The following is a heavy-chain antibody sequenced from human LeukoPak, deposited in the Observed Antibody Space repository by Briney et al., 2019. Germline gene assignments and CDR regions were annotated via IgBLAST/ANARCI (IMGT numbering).Heavy chain of an antibody. CDR2: IYYSGST. CDR3: ARGGEWCSGGSCYWFDP. D-gene: IGHD2-15*01. V-gene: IGHV4-59*01. Sequence: SETLSLTCTVSGGSISSYYWSWIRQPPGKGLGWIGYIYYSGSTNYNPSLKSRVTISVDTSKNQFSLKLSSVTAADTAVYYCARGGEWCSGGSCYWFDPWGQGTLVTVSS. J-gene: IGHJ5*02. CDR1: GGSISSYY.